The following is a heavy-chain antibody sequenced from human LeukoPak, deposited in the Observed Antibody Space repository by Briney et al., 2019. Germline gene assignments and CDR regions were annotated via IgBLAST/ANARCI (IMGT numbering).Heavy chain of an antibody. Sequence: SGPTLVNPTQTLTLTCSLSGFSINTYGVGVAWIRQPPGKGLEWIGYIYYSGSTNYNPSLKSRVTISVDKSKNQFSLKLTSVTAADTAVYYCAREDYDDSGAWYFDLRGRGTLVIVSS. J-gene: IGHJ2*01. D-gene: IGHD3-3*01. CDR1: GFSINTYG. CDR3: AREDYDDSGAWYFDL. CDR2: IYYSGST. V-gene: IGHV4-61*05.